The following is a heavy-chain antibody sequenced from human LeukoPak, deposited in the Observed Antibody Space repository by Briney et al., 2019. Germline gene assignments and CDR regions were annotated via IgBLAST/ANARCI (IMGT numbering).Heavy chain of an antibody. D-gene: IGHD6-19*01. CDR2: IYWDDDK. J-gene: IGHJ4*02. V-gene: IGHV2-5*02. CDR1: GFSLSTSGVG. CDR3: ARDSSGWYGLDY. Sequence: KESGPTLVKPAQTLTLTCTFSGFSLSTSGVGVGWIRQPPGKALERLALIYWDDDKRYSPSLKSRLTVTKDTSKNQVVLTMTNMDPVDTATYYCARDSSGWYGLDYWGQGTLVTVSS.